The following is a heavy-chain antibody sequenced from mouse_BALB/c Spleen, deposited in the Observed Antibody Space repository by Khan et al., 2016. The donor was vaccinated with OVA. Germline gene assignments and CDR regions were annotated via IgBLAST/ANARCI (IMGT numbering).Heavy chain of an antibody. J-gene: IGHJ2*01. CDR2: INTYTGEP. Sequence: QIQLVQSGPELKKPGETVKISCKASGYTFTDYVMNWVKQAPGKGLRWMGWINTYTGEPTYADDFKGRFAFSLETSASTAYLQINNLKNEDTATCFCARFHGGYWGQGTTLTVSS. V-gene: IGHV9-3-1*01. CDR1: GYTFTDYV. CDR3: ARFHGGY.